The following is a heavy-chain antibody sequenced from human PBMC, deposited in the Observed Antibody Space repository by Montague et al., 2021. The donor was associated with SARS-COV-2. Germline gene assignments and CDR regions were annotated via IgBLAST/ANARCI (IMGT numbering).Heavy chain of an antibody. CDR2: ISGSGGST. Sequence: YRSLSFAASGFTFSSYAMSWVRQAPGKGLEWVSAISGSGGSTYYADSVKGRFTISRDNSKNTLYLQMNSLRAEDTAVYYCAKTLAPGITTWGFDYWGQGTLVTVSS. V-gene: IGHV3-23*01. D-gene: IGHD3-16*01. CDR1: GFTFSSYA. CDR3: AKTLAPGITTWGFDY. J-gene: IGHJ4*02.